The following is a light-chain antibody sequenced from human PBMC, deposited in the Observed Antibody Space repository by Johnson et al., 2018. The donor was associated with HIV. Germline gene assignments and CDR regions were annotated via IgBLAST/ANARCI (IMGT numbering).Light chain of an antibody. V-gene: IGLV1-51*02. CDR2: ENS. J-gene: IGLJ1*01. CDR1: SSNIGNNY. CDR3: GTWDSSLSVPG. Sequence: QAVLTQPPSVSAAPGQKVTISCSGSSSNIGNNYVSWYQQLPRTAPKLLIYENSKRPSGIPDRFSGSKSGTSATLGITGLQTGDEADYYCGTWDSSLSVPGFGSGTKVTVL.